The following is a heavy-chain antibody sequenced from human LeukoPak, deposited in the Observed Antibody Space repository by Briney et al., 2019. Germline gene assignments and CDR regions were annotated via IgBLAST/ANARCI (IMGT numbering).Heavy chain of an antibody. D-gene: IGHD2-15*01. CDR2: INHSGST. V-gene: IGHV4-34*01. Sequence: SETLSLTCAVYGGSFSGYYWSWIRQPPGKGLEWIGEINHSGSTNYNPSLKSRVTISVDTSKNQFSLKLSSVTAADTAVYCCASRYCSGGSCPLDYWGQGTLVAVSS. CDR3: ASRYCSGGSCPLDY. J-gene: IGHJ4*02. CDR1: GGSFSGYY.